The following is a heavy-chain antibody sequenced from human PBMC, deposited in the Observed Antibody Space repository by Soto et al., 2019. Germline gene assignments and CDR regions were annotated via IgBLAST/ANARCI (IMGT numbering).Heavy chain of an antibody. CDR1: GYSFTTYW. CDR2: IYPGDSDT. V-gene: IGHV5-51*01. Sequence: PGDSLKISCKGSGYSFTTYWIAWVRQMPGKGLEWMGIIYPGDSDTRYSPYFQGQVTISVDKSINTAYLQWSSLKASDTAMYYCARQHWFDPWGQGTLVTVTS. J-gene: IGHJ5*02. CDR3: ARQHWFDP.